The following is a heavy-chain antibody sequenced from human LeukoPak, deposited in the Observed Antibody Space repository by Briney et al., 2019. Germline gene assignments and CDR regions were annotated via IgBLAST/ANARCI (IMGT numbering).Heavy chain of an antibody. CDR2: IYYSGIT. CDR3: ARRHHNWDY. V-gene: IGHV4-59*08. J-gene: IGHJ4*02. CDR1: GGSISSDY. D-gene: IGHD5-24*01. Sequence: SETLPLTCTVSGGSISSDYWSWIRQPPGKGLEWIGYIYYSGITNYTPSLKSRVTISLDTSKNQFSLKLNSVTAADTAVYYCARRHHNWDYWGQGTLVTVSS.